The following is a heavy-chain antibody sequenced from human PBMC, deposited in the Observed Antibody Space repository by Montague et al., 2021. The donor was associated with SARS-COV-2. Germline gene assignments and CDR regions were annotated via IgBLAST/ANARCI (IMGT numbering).Heavy chain of an antibody. Sequence: SETLSLTCTVSSGSISNDIYYWGWIRQPPGKGPEWIRGSRYGGTSYSNPSLKSRVTISIDTSKNPCSLKMTAVTAADTAVYFCARQDIQLRFDLWGRGTLVTVSS. D-gene: IGHD1-1*01. CDR2: SRYGGTS. V-gene: IGHV4-39*01. J-gene: IGHJ2*01. CDR1: SGSISNDIYY. CDR3: ARQDIQLRFDL.